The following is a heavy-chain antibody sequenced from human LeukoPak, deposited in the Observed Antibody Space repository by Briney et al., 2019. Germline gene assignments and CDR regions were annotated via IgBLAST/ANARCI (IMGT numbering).Heavy chain of an antibody. J-gene: IGHJ4*02. CDR1: GYTFTDYF. CDR3: ASISHVWSGYYTVHFDY. Sequence: ASVKVSCKTSGYTFTDYFMNWVRQAPGQGLEWMGWINPNSGDTNYAQKFQGRVTMTRDTSISTAYMDLNRLRSDDTAVYYCASISHVWSGYYTVHFDYWGQGTLVTVSS. V-gene: IGHV1-2*02. CDR2: INPNSGDT. D-gene: IGHD3-3*02.